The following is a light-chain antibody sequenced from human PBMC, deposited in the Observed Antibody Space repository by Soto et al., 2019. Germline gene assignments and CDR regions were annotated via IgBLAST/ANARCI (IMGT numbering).Light chain of an antibody. CDR1: QGIGNA. V-gene: IGKV1-13*02. J-gene: IGKJ1*01. CDR3: QQYSSHRT. CDR2: DAS. Sequence: AIQMTQSPSSLSASVGDRVTIWCRASQGIGNALGWYQQKPGKPPKVLIYDASTLERGVPSRFSGSGSGTEFTLTISGLQADDFATYYCQQYSSHRTFGQGTKVDIK.